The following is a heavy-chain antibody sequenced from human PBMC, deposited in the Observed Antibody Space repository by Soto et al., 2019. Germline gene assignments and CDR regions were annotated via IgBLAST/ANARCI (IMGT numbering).Heavy chain of an antibody. Sequence: KPSETLSLTCTLSGGAINDHYWSFIRQPPGKGLEWIGYIYYNGNTNYNPSLESRVTISVDRSRNQFSLRLTSLTAADTAVYYCARVRTGYFDYWGRGALVTVS. CDR2: IYYNGNT. J-gene: IGHJ4*02. CDR3: ARVRTGYFDY. V-gene: IGHV4-59*11. CDR1: GGAINDHY. D-gene: IGHD3-9*01.